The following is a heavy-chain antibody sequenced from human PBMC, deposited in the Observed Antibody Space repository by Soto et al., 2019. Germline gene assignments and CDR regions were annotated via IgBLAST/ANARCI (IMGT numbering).Heavy chain of an antibody. CDR2: IWYDGSNK. D-gene: IGHD6-25*01. J-gene: IGHJ4*02. V-gene: IGHV3-33*01. CDR3: ARDRAEMGYFDY. CDR1: GFTFRSYG. Sequence: XGSQRLSCAASGFTFRSYGMHGVRQAPGKGLEWVAVIWYDGSNKYYADSVKGRFTISRDNSKNTLYLQMNSLRAEDTAVYYCARDRAEMGYFDYWGQGTLVTVSS.